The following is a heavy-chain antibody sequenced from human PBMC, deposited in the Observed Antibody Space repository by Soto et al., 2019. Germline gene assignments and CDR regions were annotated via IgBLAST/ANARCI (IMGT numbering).Heavy chain of an antibody. CDR1: GYTFTGYY. CDR2: INPNSGGT. J-gene: IGHJ6*02. CDR3: AFVLQFLEWYNDGMDV. Sequence: ASVKVSCKASGYTFTGYYMHWVRQAPGQGLEWMGWINPNSGGTNYAQKFQGWVTMTRDTSISTAYMELSRLRSDDTAVYYCAFVLQFLEWYNDGMDVWGQGTTVTVSS. V-gene: IGHV1-2*04. D-gene: IGHD3-3*01.